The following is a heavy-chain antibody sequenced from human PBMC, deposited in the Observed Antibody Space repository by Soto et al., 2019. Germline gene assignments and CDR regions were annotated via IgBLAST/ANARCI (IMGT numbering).Heavy chain of an antibody. Sequence: SVKVSCKASGGTFSNYAISWVRQAPGQGLEWMGGIIPSFGTPIYAQRFQGRITITADESTGTAYMELSSLRSEDTALYYCARAPSTYSSSWYYFDYWGQGTLVTVSS. D-gene: IGHD6-13*01. CDR2: IIPSFGTP. CDR1: GGTFSNYA. CDR3: ARAPSTYSSSWYYFDY. V-gene: IGHV1-69*13. J-gene: IGHJ4*02.